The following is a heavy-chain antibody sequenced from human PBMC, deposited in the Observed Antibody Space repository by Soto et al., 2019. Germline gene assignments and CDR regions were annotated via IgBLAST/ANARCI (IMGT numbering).Heavy chain of an antibody. V-gene: IGHV1-2*02. CDR3: ARGDYGTGGYHFPYFDS. D-gene: IGHD2-8*02. J-gene: IGHJ4*02. CDR2: INPDSGAT. Sequence: HEHLVQSGAEVKRPEASLKVSCKASGYSFTGYYIHWVRQAPGQGLEWMGWINPDSGATNYAQNFQGRVTLTSHTSISTASMDLTSLPSDATAVYYCARGDYGTGGYHFPYFDSWGQGTLVIVSS. CDR1: GYSFTGYY.